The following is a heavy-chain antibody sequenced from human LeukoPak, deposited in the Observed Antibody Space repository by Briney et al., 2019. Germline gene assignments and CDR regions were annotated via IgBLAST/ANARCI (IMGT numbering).Heavy chain of an antibody. J-gene: IGHJ4*02. D-gene: IGHD3-3*01. Sequence: GGSLRLSCAASGFTFSSYAMHWVRQAPGKGLEWVAVISYDGSNKYYADSVKGRFTISRDNSKNTLYLQMNSLRAEDTAVYYCARPEEGYYDLWSGRGGYFDYWGQGTLVTVSS. V-gene: IGHV3-30-3*01. CDR1: GFTFSSYA. CDR3: ARPEEGYYDLWSGRGGYFDY. CDR2: ISYDGSNK.